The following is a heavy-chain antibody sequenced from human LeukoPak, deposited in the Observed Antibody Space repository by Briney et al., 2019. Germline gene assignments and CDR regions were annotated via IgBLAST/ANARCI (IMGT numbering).Heavy chain of an antibody. D-gene: IGHD6-6*01. CDR1: GFTFSNYW. J-gene: IGHJ6*04. Sequence: PGGSLRLSCVASGFTFSNYWMSWVRQAPGKGLEWVANIKQDGSEKYYVDSVKGRFTISRDNAKNSLYLQMNSLRAEDTAVYYCARSSVDVWGKGTTVIVSS. CDR3: ARSSVDV. V-gene: IGHV3-7*01. CDR2: IKQDGSEK.